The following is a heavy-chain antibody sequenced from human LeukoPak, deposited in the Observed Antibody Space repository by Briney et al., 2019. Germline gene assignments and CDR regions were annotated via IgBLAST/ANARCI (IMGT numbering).Heavy chain of an antibody. Sequence: ASVKVSCKASGYTFTGYYMHWVRQAPGQGLEWMGWINPNSGGTNYAQKFQGRVTMTRDTSISTAYMELSRLRSDDTAVYYCARELYCSGGSCADWFDPWGQGTLVTVSS. D-gene: IGHD2-15*01. CDR3: ARELYCSGGSCADWFDP. J-gene: IGHJ5*02. CDR1: GYTFTGYY. CDR2: INPNSGGT. V-gene: IGHV1-2*02.